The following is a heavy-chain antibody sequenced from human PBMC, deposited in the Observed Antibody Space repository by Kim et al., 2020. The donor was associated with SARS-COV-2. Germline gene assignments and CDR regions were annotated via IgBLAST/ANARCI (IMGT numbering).Heavy chain of an antibody. J-gene: IGHJ3*02. CDR3: ARQAAREYSSVSDSGAFDI. D-gene: IGHD6-6*01. CDR1: GGSISSSSYY. CDR2: IYYSGST. Sequence: SETLSLTCTVSGGSISSSSYYWGWIRQPPGKGLEWIGSIYYSGSTYYNPSLKSRVTISVDTSKNQFSLKLSSVTAADTAVYYCARQAAREYSSVSDSGAFDIGGQGTMVSVSS. V-gene: IGHV4-39*01.